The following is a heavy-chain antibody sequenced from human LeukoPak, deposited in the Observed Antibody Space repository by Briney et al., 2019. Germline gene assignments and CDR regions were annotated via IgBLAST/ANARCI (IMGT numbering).Heavy chain of an antibody. CDR1: GYSISSGYY. CDR3: ARDTAAAGNFDY. Sequence: PSETLSLTCDVSGYSISSGYYRVWIRQPPGKGLEWIGNLYPSGITYYNPSLKSRVTISVDTSKNQFSLNLSSVTAADTAVYYCARDTAAAGNFDYWGQGTLVTVSS. D-gene: IGHD6-13*01. V-gene: IGHV4-38-2*02. J-gene: IGHJ4*02. CDR2: LYPSGIT.